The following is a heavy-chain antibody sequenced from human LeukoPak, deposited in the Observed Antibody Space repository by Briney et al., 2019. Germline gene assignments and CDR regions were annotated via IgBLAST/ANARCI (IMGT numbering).Heavy chain of an antibody. Sequence: QAGGSLRLSCAASGFTFSSYGMSWVRQAPGKGLEWVSYISSSSSTIYYADSVKGRFTISRDSAKNSLYLQMNSLRAEDTAVYYCARVLLYYDILTGQNWFDPWGQGTLVTVSS. V-gene: IGHV3-48*01. CDR1: GFTFSSYG. D-gene: IGHD3-9*01. CDR2: ISSSSSTI. CDR3: ARVLLYYDILTGQNWFDP. J-gene: IGHJ5*02.